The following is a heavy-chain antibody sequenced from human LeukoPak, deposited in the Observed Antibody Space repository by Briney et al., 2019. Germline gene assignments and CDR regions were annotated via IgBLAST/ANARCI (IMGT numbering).Heavy chain of an antibody. Sequence: GGSLRLSCAASGFTFSSYAMPWVRQAPGKGLEYVSAISSNGGSTYYANSVKGRFTISRDNSKNTLYLQMGSLRAEDMAVYYCARDREWLDAFDIWGQGTMVTVSS. D-gene: IGHD3-3*01. CDR3: ARDREWLDAFDI. CDR2: ISSNGGST. V-gene: IGHV3-64*01. CDR1: GFTFSSYA. J-gene: IGHJ3*02.